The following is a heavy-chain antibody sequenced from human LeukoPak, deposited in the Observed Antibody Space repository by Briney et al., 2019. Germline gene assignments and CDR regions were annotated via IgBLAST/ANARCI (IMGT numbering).Heavy chain of an antibody. CDR2: IKHGGGT. D-gene: IGHD6-6*01. J-gene: IGHJ4*02. CDR1: GASFSAYF. CDR3: ARAMSIAARLQTIFDY. Sequence: SETLSLTCGVYGASFSAYFWNWVRQSPGKGLEWIGEIKHGGGTNYNPSLMGRVTISVDTSKNQFSLNLTSVTAADTAVYYCARAMSIAARLQTIFDYWGQGTLVTVSS. V-gene: IGHV4-34*01.